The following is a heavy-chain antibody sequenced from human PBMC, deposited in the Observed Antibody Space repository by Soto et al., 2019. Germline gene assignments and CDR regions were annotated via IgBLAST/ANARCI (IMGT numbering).Heavy chain of an antibody. D-gene: IGHD3-10*01. CDR1: GFSLSDAKMG. CDR2: IFSNDEK. J-gene: IGHJ4*02. V-gene: IGHV2-26*01. Sequence: QVTLKESGPVLVKPTETLTLTCTVSGFSLSDAKMGVSWIRQPPGKALEWLAHIFSNDEKSYNTSLKSRLSISRDTAKSQVVMTMTNMDPADTATFYCARMQSPGRPYGHRGGNFFDYWGQGTLVTVSS. CDR3: ARMQSPGRPYGHRGGNFFDY.